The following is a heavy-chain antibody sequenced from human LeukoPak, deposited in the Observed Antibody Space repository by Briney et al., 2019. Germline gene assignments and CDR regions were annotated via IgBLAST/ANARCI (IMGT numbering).Heavy chain of an antibody. CDR3: ARTWIHKNWFDP. CDR1: GGTFSSFV. V-gene: IGHV1-69*13. J-gene: IGHJ5*02. Sequence: WASVTVSCKASGGTFSSFVVSWVRQAPGQGLEWMGGIIPIFGTANYAQKFQGRVTITADESTSTAYMELGSLRSEDTAVYYCARTWIHKNWFDPWGQGSLVTVSS. CDR2: IIPIFGTA. D-gene: IGHD5-12*01.